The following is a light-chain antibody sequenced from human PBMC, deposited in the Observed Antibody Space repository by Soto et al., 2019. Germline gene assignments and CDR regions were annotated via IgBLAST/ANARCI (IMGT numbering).Light chain of an antibody. Sequence: EIVLTQSPATLSLSPGERDTLSCRTSQSVRSYLAWYQQKPGQAPRLLIYDASNRATGIPARFSGSGSGTDFTLTISRLEPEDFAIYYCQQRSNWPPYTFGQGTKLEIK. CDR3: QQRSNWPPYT. J-gene: IGKJ2*01. CDR1: QSVRSY. CDR2: DAS. V-gene: IGKV3-11*01.